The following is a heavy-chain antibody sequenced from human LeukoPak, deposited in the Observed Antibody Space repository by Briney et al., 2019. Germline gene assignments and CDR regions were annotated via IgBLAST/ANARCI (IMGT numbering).Heavy chain of an antibody. CDR3: ARDLERYRPPAGYSSSWGPRGYFQH. CDR1: GYTFTSYA. D-gene: IGHD6-13*01. V-gene: IGHV1-3*01. Sequence: GASVKVSCKASGYTFTSYAMHWVRQAPGQRLEWMGWINAGNGNTKYSQKFQGRVTITRDTSTSTAYMELRSLRSDDTAVYYCARDLERYRPPAGYSSSWGPRGYFQHWGQGTLVTVSS. CDR2: INAGNGNT. J-gene: IGHJ1*01.